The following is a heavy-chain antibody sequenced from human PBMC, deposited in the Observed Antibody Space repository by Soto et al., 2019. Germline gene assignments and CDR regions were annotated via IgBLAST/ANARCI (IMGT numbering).Heavy chain of an antibody. Sequence: EVQLVESGGGLVQPGGSLRLSCAASGFTFSSYWMSWVRQAPGKGLEWVANIKQDGSEKYYVDSVKGRFTISRDNAKNNLYLQMNGLRAEATAVYYCAGYDILTGYYYYGMDVWGQGTTVTVSS. CDR2: IKQDGSEK. CDR3: AGYDILTGYYYYGMDV. V-gene: IGHV3-7*05. J-gene: IGHJ6*02. D-gene: IGHD3-9*01. CDR1: GFTFSSYW.